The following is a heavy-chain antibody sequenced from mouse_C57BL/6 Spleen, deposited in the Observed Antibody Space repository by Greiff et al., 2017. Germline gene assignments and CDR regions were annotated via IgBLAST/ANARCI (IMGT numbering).Heavy chain of an antibody. J-gene: IGHJ2*01. CDR3: ARDYYGRGGYFDY. Sequence: EVKLQESGPELVKPGDSVKISCKASGYSFTGYFMNWVMQSHGKSLEWIGRINPYNGDTFYNQKFKGKATLTVDKSSSTAHMELRSLTSEDSAVYYGARDYYGRGGYFDYWGQGTTLTVSS. CDR2: INPYNGDT. D-gene: IGHD1-1*01. CDR1: GYSFTGYF. V-gene: IGHV1-20*01.